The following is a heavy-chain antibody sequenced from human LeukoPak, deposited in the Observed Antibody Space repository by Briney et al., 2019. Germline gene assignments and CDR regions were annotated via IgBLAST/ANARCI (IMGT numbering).Heavy chain of an antibody. V-gene: IGHV3-21*01. CDR3: AKDILRGGGYPGNGFDP. CDR2: ISDSSSYI. D-gene: IGHD3-16*01. Sequence: PGGSLRLSCAASGLTFTRYATSWVRQAPGKGLEWVSSISDSSSYIYYADSVKGRFTISRDNAKNSLYLQMNSLRAEDTAVYYCAKDILRGGGYPGNGFDPWGQGTLVTVSS. J-gene: IGHJ5*02. CDR1: GLTFTRYA.